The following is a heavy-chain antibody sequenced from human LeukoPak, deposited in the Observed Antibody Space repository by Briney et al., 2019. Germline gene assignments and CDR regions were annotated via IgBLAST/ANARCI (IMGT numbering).Heavy chain of an antibody. CDR3: ARWDDSAWAFGT. Sequence: SQTLSLTCTVSGASISSGDYYWSWIRQPPGKGLEWIGYIYYSGSTYYNPSLKCRVTISVDTSKNQFSLKLSSVTAADTAVYYCARWDDSAWAFGTWGPGTLVTVSS. D-gene: IGHD6-19*01. J-gene: IGHJ5*02. V-gene: IGHV4-30-4*01. CDR1: GASISSGDYY. CDR2: IYYSGST.